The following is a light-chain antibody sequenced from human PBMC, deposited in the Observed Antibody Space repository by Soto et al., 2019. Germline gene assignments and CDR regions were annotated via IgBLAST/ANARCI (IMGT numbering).Light chain of an antibody. V-gene: IGLV2-14*01. Sequence: QSALTQPASVSGSPGQSITISCTGTSSDVGGYNYVSWYQQHPGKAPKLMIYEVTNRPSGVSNRFSGSKSGNTASLTLSGLQPEDEADYYCSSYTSTSTRLYVFGTGTKLTVL. CDR2: EVT. CDR1: SSDVGGYNY. J-gene: IGLJ1*01. CDR3: SSYTSTSTRLYV.